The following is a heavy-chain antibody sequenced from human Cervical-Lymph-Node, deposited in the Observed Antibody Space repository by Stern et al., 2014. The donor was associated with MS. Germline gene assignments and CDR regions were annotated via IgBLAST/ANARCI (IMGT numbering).Heavy chain of an antibody. V-gene: IGHV3-48*02. CDR3: APLDY. Sequence: VQLGQSGGDLVQPGGSLRLSCAASGFSFRNFSINWVRQAPGKGLEWISSFTRGGPPSYAASVQGRFTISRDNAKNSLYLHINNLREEDTAVYPCAPLDYWGQGTLVTVSS. J-gene: IGHJ4*02. CDR1: GFSFRNFS. CDR2: FTRGGPP.